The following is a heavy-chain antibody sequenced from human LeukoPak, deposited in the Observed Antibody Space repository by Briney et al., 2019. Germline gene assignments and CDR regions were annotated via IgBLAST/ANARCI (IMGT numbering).Heavy chain of an antibody. CDR1: GFTFSSYA. CDR3: AKDRSAATDY. J-gene: IGHJ4*02. V-gene: IGHV3-23*01. Sequence: GGSLRLSCAASGFTFSSYAMSWVRQAPGKGLKWVSAISGSGVSTYYADSVKGRFTISRDNSKNTLYLQMNSLRAEDTAVYYCAKDRSAATDYWGQGTLVTVSS. D-gene: IGHD2-15*01. CDR2: ISGSGVST.